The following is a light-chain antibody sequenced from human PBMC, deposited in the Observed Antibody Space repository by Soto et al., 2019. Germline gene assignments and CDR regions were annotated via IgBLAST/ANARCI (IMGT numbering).Light chain of an antibody. CDR2: EVS. J-gene: IGLJ7*01. V-gene: IGLV2-23*02. CDR1: SSDVGSHNL. Sequence: QSALTQPASVSGSPGQSITISCTGTSSDVGSHNLVSWYQQHPGQAPKLMIYEVSKRPLGVSARFSASKSGNTASLTISGLQAEDEADYYCCSYGGSSDVFGGGTQLTVL. CDR3: CSYGGSSDV.